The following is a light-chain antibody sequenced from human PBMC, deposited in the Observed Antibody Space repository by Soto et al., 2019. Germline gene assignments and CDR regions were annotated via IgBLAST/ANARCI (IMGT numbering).Light chain of an antibody. Sequence: QSVLTQPASVSGSPGHSITIFCTGTSSDVGGYNYVSWYQQHPGKAPKLMIYDVSYRPSGVSDRFSGSKSGNTASLTISGLQSEDEADYYCDSYTSGSSYVFGTGTKVTVL. J-gene: IGLJ1*01. CDR2: DVS. V-gene: IGLV2-14*01. CDR1: SSDVGGYNY. CDR3: DSYTSGSSYV.